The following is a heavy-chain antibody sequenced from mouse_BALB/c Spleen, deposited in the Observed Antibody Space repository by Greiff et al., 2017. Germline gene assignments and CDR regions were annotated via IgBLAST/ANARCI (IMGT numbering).Heavy chain of an antibody. CDR2: IDPANGNT. CDR1: GFNFNDTY. Sequence: EVQLQQSGAELVQPGASVKLSCTASGFNFNDTYMHWVKQRPEQGLEWIGRIDPANGNTKYDPKFQGKATITADTSSNTAYLQLSSLTSEDTAVYYCAYGSSYFDYWGQGTTLTVSS. V-gene: IGHV14-3*02. J-gene: IGHJ2*01. D-gene: IGHD1-1*01. CDR3: AYGSSYFDY.